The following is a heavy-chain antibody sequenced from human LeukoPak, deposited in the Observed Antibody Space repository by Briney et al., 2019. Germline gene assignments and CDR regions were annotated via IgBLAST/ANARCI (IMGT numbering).Heavy chain of an antibody. Sequence: GGSLRLSCAASGFSFSNYAVSWVRQAPGKGLEWLSAISGSGGSIYYADSVRGRFTISRDNSKNTLYLQINKLRAEDTAVYYCVGVRYNYGFSDYWGQGTLVIISS. CDR3: VGVRYNYGFSDY. V-gene: IGHV3-23*01. D-gene: IGHD5-18*01. CDR2: ISGSGGSI. CDR1: GFSFSNYA. J-gene: IGHJ4*02.